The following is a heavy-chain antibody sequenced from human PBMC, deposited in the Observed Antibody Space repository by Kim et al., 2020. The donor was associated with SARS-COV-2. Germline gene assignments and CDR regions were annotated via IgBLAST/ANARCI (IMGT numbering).Heavy chain of an antibody. Sequence: NPSLTSRVTISVDTSKNQFSLKLSSVTAADTAVYYCASFDSSGYFDAFDIWGQGTMVTVSS. V-gene: IGHV4-4*09. CDR3: ASFDSSGYFDAFDI. J-gene: IGHJ3*02. D-gene: IGHD3-22*01.